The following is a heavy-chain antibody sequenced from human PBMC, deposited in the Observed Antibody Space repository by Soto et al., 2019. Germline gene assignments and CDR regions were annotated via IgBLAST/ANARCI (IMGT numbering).Heavy chain of an antibody. J-gene: IGHJ4*02. V-gene: IGHV1-18*01. D-gene: IGHD6-19*01. CDR2: ISAYNGNT. CDR3: ARHSGWEDY. Sequence: QIQLVQSGAEVKKPGASVKVSCKASGYTFSNYGISWVRQAPGQGLEWMGWISAYNGNTNYAQNLQGRVSMTTDTSTRTAYMELRSLSSDDTAVYYCARHSGWEDYWGQGTLVTVSS. CDR1: GYTFSNYG.